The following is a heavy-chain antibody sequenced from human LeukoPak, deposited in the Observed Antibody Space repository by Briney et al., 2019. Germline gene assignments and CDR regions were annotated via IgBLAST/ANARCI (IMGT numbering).Heavy chain of an antibody. CDR3: ARDNSVGDIAWWFDP. CDR2: INPSGDFT. CDR1: GYTFNSYY. Sequence: ASVKVSCKASGYTFNSYYMHWVRQAPGQGLEWMGIINPSGDFTSYAQKFQGRITLTRDMSATTDYMELSSLTSEDTAVYYCARDNSVGDIAWWFDPWGQGTLVTVSS. J-gene: IGHJ5*02. D-gene: IGHD1-26*01. V-gene: IGHV1-46*02.